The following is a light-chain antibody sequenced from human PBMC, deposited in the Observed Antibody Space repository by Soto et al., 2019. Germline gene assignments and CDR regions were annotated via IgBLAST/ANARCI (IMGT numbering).Light chain of an antibody. Sequence: QSVLTQPPSVSGTLGQRVTISCTGSSSNIGAGYDVQWYQQLPGTAPKLLIHSNTNRPSGVPDRFSGSKSGTSASLAITGLQAEDEGDYYCQSYDSTLSARYVFGTGTKLTVL. CDR2: SNT. V-gene: IGLV1-40*01. J-gene: IGLJ1*01. CDR1: SSNIGAGYD. CDR3: QSYDSTLSARYV.